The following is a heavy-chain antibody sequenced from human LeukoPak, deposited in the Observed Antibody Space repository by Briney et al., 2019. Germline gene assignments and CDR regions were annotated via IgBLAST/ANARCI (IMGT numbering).Heavy chain of an antibody. CDR1: GFTFSSYG. CDR2: ISGSGGST. V-gene: IGHV3-23*01. J-gene: IGHJ4*02. CDR3: AKPRGYSYGCSLWESFNFDY. Sequence: GGSLRLSCAASGFTFSSYGMSWVRQAPGKGLEWVSAISGSGGSTYYADSVKGRFTISRDNSKNTLYLQMSSLRAEDTAVYYCAKPRGYSYGCSLWESFNFDYWGQGALVTVSS. D-gene: IGHD5-18*01.